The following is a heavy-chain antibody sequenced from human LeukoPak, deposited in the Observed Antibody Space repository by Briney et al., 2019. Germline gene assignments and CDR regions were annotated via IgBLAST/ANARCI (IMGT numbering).Heavy chain of an antibody. D-gene: IGHD2-8*01. CDR3: ARDIRGVSDY. V-gene: IGHV3-23*01. CDR2: ISPSGDIT. CDR1: GFTFSNHG. J-gene: IGHJ4*02. Sequence: GGTLRLSCAASGFTFSNHGMNWVRQAPGKGLEWVSGISPSGDITYYADSVKGRFTISRDNSKNTLYLEVISLTAEDTAVYYCARDIRGVSDYWGQGTLVTVSS.